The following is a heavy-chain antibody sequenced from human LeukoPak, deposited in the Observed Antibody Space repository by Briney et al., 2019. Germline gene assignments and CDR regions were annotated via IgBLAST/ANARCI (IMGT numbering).Heavy chain of an antibody. CDR3: AREMYYYGSGSWYFDY. Sequence: ASVKVSCKASGYTFTSYGISWVRQAPGQGLEWMGWISAYNGNTKYSQKFQGRVTITRDTSASTAYMELSSLRSEDTAVYYCAREMYYYGSGSWYFDYWGQGTLVTVSS. D-gene: IGHD3-10*01. J-gene: IGHJ4*02. V-gene: IGHV1-18*01. CDR1: GYTFTSYG. CDR2: ISAYNGNT.